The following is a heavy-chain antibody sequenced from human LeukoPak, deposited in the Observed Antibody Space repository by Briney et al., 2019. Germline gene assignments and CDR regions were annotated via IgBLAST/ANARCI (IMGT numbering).Heavy chain of an antibody. J-gene: IGHJ5*01. CDR1: GFTFSNYW. CDR3: ARTGKFDS. V-gene: IGHV3-7*05. CDR2: IKTDGSET. Sequence: GGSLRLSCAASGFTFSNYWMNWVRQAPGKGLEWVANIKTDGSETYYVDSVKGRFTISRDNAKNSVYLKMSSLRAEDTAIYYCARTGKFDSWGQGTLVTVSA.